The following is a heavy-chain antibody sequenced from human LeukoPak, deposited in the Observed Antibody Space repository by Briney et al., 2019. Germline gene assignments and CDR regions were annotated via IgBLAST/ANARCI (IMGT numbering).Heavy chain of an antibody. J-gene: IGHJ5*02. Sequence: GASVKVSCKASGYTFTSYGISWVRQAPGQGPEWMGWISAYNGNTNYAQKLQGRVTMTTDTSTSTAYMELRSLRSDDTAVYYCASNPTYYYDSSGYNWFDPWGQGTLVTVSS. CDR3: ASNPTYYYDSSGYNWFDP. CDR1: GYTFTSYG. CDR2: ISAYNGNT. V-gene: IGHV1-18*01. D-gene: IGHD3-22*01.